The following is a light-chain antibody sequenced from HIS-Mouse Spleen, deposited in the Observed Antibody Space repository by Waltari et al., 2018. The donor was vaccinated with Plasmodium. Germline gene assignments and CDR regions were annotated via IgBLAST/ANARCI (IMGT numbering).Light chain of an antibody. CDR2: DVS. V-gene: IGLV2-11*01. Sequence: QSALTQPRSVSGSPGQSVTISCTGTSSDVGGYNYVSWYQPHPGKAPKRMIYDVSKRPSGVPDRVSGSKSGNTASLTISGLQAEDEADYYCCSYAGSYTYVFGTGTKVTVL. J-gene: IGLJ1*01. CDR1: SSDVGGYNY. CDR3: CSYAGSYTYV.